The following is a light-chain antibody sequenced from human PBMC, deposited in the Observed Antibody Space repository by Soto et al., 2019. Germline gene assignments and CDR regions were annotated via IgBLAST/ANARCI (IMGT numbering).Light chain of an antibody. V-gene: IGKV4-1*01. CDR3: QQYYSTPLT. J-gene: IGKJ4*01. Sequence: DIVMTQSPDSLAVSLGERATINCKSSQSVLYSSNNKNYLAWYQQKPGQPPKLLISWASTRESGVPDRFSGSGSGTDFTLTISSLQAEDVAVYYCQQYYSTPLTFGGGTKVVIK. CDR2: WAS. CDR1: QSVLYSSNNKNY.